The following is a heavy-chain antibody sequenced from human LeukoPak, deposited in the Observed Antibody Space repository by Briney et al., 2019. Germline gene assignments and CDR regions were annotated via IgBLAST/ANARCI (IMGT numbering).Heavy chain of an antibody. CDR2: ISSSSSYI. V-gene: IGHV3-21*01. CDR3: ARDFEGSGSYYRIRYYYYYGMDV. CDR1: GLTFSNYW. Sequence: PGGSLRLSCAASGLTFSNYWMDWVRQAPGKGLEWVSSISSSSSYIYYADSVKGRFTISRDNAKNSLYLQMNSLRAEDTAVYYCARDFEGSGSYYRIRYYYYYGMDVWGQGTTVTVSS. D-gene: IGHD3-10*01. J-gene: IGHJ6*02.